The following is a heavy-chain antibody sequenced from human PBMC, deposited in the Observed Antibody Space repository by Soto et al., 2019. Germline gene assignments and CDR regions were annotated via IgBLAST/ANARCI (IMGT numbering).Heavy chain of an antibody. CDR1: GGTFSSYA. D-gene: IGHD3-3*01. CDR2: IIPIFGTA. CDR3: ARGLRFLNGMDV. J-gene: IGHJ6*02. V-gene: IGHV1-69*13. Sequence: SVKVSCKASGGTFSSYAISWVRQAPGQGLEWMGGIIPIFGTANYAQKFQGRVTITADESTSTAYMELSSLRSEDTAVYYCARGLRFLNGMDVWGQGTTVTVSS.